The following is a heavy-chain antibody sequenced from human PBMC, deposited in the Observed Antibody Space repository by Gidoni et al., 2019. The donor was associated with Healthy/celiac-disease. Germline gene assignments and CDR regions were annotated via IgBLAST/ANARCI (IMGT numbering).Heavy chain of an antibody. CDR3: ASETGGYGDYGGMDV. D-gene: IGHD4-17*01. CDR2: ISAYHGNT. Sequence: QVQLVQSGAEVKKPGASVKVSCKVSGYPFTSYGISWVRQDPGQGLEWMGWISAYHGNTNYAQKLQGRVTMTTDTSTSTAYMELRSLRAGDTAVYYCASETGGYGDYGGMDVWGQGTTVTVSS. V-gene: IGHV1-18*01. CDR1: GYPFTSYG. J-gene: IGHJ6*02.